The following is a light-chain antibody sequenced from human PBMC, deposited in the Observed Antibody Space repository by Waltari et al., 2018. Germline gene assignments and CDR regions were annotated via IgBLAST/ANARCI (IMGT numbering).Light chain of an antibody. CDR1: QSVSNY. V-gene: IGKV3-11*01. Sequence: EIVLTQSPATLSLSPGEGATLSCRASQSVSNYLAWYQQKPVQAPRLLIYGTYNRATGIPARFSGSGSGTDFTLTISSLEPEDFAVYYCQQRASWPNTFGQGTKLEIK. J-gene: IGKJ2*01. CDR2: GTY. CDR3: QQRASWPNT.